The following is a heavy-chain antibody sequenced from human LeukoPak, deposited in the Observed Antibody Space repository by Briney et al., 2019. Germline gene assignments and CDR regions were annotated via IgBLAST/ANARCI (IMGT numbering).Heavy chain of an antibody. CDR2: INPNSGGT. CDR1: GYTFTDYY. D-gene: IGHD3-3*01. V-gene: IGHV1-2*06. Sequence: GASVKVSCRASGYTFTDYYVHWVRQAPGQGLEWMGRINPNSGGTNYAQKFQGRVTMTRDTSISTAYMELSRLRSDDTAVYYCARETARGYYDFWSGYGLLDYYYGMDVWGQGTTVTVSS. J-gene: IGHJ6*02. CDR3: ARETARGYYDFWSGYGLLDYYYGMDV.